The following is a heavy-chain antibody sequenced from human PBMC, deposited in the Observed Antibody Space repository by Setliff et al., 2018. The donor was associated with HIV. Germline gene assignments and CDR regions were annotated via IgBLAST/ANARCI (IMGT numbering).Heavy chain of an antibody. CDR3: VRAGRPFRGAMTGLTYDF. Sequence: LRLSCVASGFNFEDYGMAWFRQTAGKGLEWVSAITWSGDRADYADSVKGRFTISRDNAKDSLYLQMRGLRLEDTAIYYCVRAGRPFRGAMTGLTYDFWGQGALVTVSS. D-gene: IGHD3-16*01. CDR2: ITWSGDRA. CDR1: GFNFEDYG. J-gene: IGHJ4*02. V-gene: IGHV3-20*04.